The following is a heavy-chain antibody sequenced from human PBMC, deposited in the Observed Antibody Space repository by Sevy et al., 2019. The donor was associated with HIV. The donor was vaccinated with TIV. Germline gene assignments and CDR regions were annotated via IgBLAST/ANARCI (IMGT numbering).Heavy chain of an antibody. CDR1: GFTFNRYW. D-gene: IGHD1-26*01. J-gene: IGHJ6*02. V-gene: IGHV3-7*03. CDR2: IKLDGSEK. Sequence: GGSLRLSCAASGFTFNRYWMSWVRQAPGKGLQWVANIKLDGSEKYYLDSVRSRFTISRDNAKNSLYLQMNSLRAEDTAVYYCARDCNSATCLWGLDVWGLGTTVTVSS. CDR3: ARDCNSATCLWGLDV.